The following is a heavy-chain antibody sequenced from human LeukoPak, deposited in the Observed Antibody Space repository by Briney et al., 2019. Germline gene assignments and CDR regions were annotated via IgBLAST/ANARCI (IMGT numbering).Heavy chain of an antibody. V-gene: IGHV4-59*01. CDR3: ARSFHSSGYYWAY. J-gene: IGHJ4*02. CDR1: GGSISSYY. Sequence: SETLSLTCTVSGGSISSYYWSWIRQPPGKGLEWIGYIYYSGSTNYNPSLKSRVTISVDTSKNQFSLKLSSVTAADTAVYYCARSFHSSGYYWAYWSQGTLVTVSS. D-gene: IGHD3-22*01. CDR2: IYYSGST.